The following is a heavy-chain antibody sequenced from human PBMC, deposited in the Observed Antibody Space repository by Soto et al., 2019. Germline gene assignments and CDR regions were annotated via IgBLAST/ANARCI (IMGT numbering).Heavy chain of an antibody. CDR1: GFKFRSYN. V-gene: IGHV3-48*02. D-gene: IGHD4-17*01. J-gene: IGHJ4*02. CDR3: ARGATAVTTVGDY. CDR2: ISPSGGDI. Sequence: EVQLVESGGGLVQPGGSLRLSCAASGFKFRSYNMNWVRQAPGKGLEWLSYISPSGGDIYSADSVKGRFTISRDNAKNLLYRERTRLRDEETAMYYCARGATAVTTVGDYWGQGTLVTVSS.